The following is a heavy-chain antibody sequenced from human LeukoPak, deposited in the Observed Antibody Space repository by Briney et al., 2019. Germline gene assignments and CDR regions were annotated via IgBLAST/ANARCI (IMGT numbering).Heavy chain of an antibody. CDR3: ARGRRVNRSMVRGVIEWFDP. D-gene: IGHD3-10*01. J-gene: IGHJ5*02. CDR1: GGTFSSYA. CDR2: IIPIFGTA. Sequence: SVKVSCKASGGTFSSYAISWVRQAPGQGLEWMGGIIPIFGTANYAQKFQGRVTITADESTSTAYMELSSLRSEDTAVYYCARGRRVNRSMVRGVIEWFDPWGQGTLVTVSS. V-gene: IGHV1-69*13.